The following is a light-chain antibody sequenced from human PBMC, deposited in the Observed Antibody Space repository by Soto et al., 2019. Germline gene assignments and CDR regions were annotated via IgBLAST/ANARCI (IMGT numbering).Light chain of an antibody. Sequence: DIQLTQSPSFLSASVGDRVTITCRASQGISNYLAWYQRKPGKAPHLLIYVASTLQTGVPSRFSGSGSGTVFTLTISSLQPEDFATYYCQQLYSSPPTFGGGTEVVIK. CDR3: QQLYSSPPT. CDR1: QGISNY. CDR2: VAS. V-gene: IGKV1-9*01. J-gene: IGKJ4*01.